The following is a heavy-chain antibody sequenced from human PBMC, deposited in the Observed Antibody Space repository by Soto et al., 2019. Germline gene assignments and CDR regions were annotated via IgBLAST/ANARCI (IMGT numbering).Heavy chain of an antibody. CDR1: GFTFSSYE. D-gene: IGHD3-10*01. J-gene: IGHJ6*02. Sequence: PGGSLRLSCAASGFTFSSYEMNWVRQAPGKGLEWVSYISSSGSTIYYADSVKGRFTISRDNAKNSLYLQMNSLRAEDTAVYYCARDRWVGFGELLSYYYYGMDVWGQGTTVTVSS. CDR2: ISSSGSTI. V-gene: IGHV3-48*03. CDR3: ARDRWVGFGELLSYYYYGMDV.